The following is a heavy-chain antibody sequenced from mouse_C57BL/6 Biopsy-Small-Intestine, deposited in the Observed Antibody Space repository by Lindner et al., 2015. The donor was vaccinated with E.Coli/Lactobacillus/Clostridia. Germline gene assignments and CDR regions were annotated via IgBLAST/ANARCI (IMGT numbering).Heavy chain of an antibody. CDR1: GFTFSDYG. Sequence: VQLQESGGGLVQPGGSLKLSCAASGFTFSDYGMHWVRQAPEKGLEWVAYISSGGGTIYYADTVKGRPTISRDNAKNILFLQMTSLRSEDTAMYYCSRWGLKPLYAMDFWGQGTSVTVSS. J-gene: IGHJ4*01. CDR3: SRWGLKPLYAMDF. D-gene: IGHD2-4*01. CDR2: ISSGGGTI. V-gene: IGHV5-17*01.